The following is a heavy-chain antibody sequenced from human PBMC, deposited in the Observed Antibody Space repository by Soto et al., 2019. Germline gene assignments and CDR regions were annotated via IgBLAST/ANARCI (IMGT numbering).Heavy chain of an antibody. V-gene: IGHV1-69*13. J-gene: IGHJ6*02. CDR1: GGTVSSYA. CDR2: IIPIFGTA. Sequence: GASVKVSCKAPGGTVSSYAISWVRQAPGQGLEWRGGIIPIFGTANYAQKFQGRVTITADEPTSPAYLELSSLRSEDTAVYYCARDMPMVRSMDVWGQGTTVTVSS. CDR3: ARDMPMVRSMDV. D-gene: IGHD3-10*01.